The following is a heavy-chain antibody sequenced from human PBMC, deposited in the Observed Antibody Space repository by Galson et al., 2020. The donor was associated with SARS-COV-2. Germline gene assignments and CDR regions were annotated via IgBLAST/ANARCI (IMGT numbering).Heavy chain of an antibody. CDR3: ARETTAMVFFDY. CDR1: GFTFSSYA. J-gene: IGHJ4*02. CDR2: ISYDGSNK. D-gene: IGHD5-18*01. V-gene: IGHV3-30*04. Sequence: SCAASGFTFSSYAMHWVRQAPGKGLEWVAVISYDGSNKYYADSVKGRFTISRDNSKNTLYLQMNSLRAEDTAVYYCARETTAMVFFDYWGQGTLVTVSS.